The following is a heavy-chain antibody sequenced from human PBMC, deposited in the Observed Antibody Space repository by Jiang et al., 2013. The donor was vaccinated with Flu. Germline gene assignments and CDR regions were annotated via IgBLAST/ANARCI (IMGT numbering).Heavy chain of an antibody. J-gene: IGHJ5*02. Sequence: LLKPSETLSLTCTVSGYSISSGYYWGWIRQPPGKGLEWIGSIYHSGSTYYNPSLKSRVTISVDTSKNQFSLRLASVTAADTAVYYCARGFMGSASADPSDPHNWFDPWGQGARVAVSS. V-gene: IGHV4-38-2*02. D-gene: IGHD2-15*01. CDR3: ARGFMGSASADPSDPHNWFDP. CDR2: IYHSGST. CDR1: GYSISSGYY.